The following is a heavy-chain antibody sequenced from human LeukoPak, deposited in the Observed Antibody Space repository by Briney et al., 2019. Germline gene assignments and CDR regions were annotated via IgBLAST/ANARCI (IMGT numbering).Heavy chain of an antibody. CDR2: ISSSGSTI. CDR3: ARDIWRLWGVFDY. V-gene: IGHV3-48*03. J-gene: IGHJ4*02. Sequence: GGSLRLSCAASGFTFSSYEMNWVRQAPGKGLEWVSYISSSGSTIYYADSVKGRFTISRDNAKNSLYLQMNSLRAEDTAVYYCARDIWRLWGVFDYWGQGTLVTVSS. CDR1: GFTFSSYE. D-gene: IGHD3-16*01.